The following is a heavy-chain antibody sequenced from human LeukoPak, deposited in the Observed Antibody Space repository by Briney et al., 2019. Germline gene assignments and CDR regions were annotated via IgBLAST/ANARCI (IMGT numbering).Heavy chain of an antibody. J-gene: IGHJ3*02. V-gene: IGHV3-53*05. CDR2: IYSGGST. D-gene: IGHD3-3*01. CDR1: GFTVSSNY. Sequence: GGSLRLSCAASGFTVSSNYMSWVRQAPGKGLEWVSVIYSGGSTYYADSVKGRFTISRDNSKNTLFLQMNSLRAEDMAVYYCAKHYTGPDAFDIWGRGTMVTVSS. CDR3: AKHYTGPDAFDI.